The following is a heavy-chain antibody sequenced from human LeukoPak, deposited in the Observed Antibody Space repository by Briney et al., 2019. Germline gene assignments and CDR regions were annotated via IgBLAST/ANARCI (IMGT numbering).Heavy chain of an antibody. CDR3: ARDKLVVDNVFDR. CDR2: ISDSGKT. J-gene: IGHJ3*02. Sequence: SETLSLTCTVSGGSISGPYFCSWIRQHPGKALEWIGYISDSGKTYYNPSLRSRVTISVETSKNQLSLRLHSVTAADTAIYYCARDKLVVDNVFDRWGQGTMVTVSS. V-gene: IGHV4-31*03. CDR1: GGSISGPYF. D-gene: IGHD2-15*01.